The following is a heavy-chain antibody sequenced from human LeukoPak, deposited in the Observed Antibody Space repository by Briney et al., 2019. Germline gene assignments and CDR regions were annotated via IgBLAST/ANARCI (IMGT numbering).Heavy chain of an antibody. CDR2: IYYSGST. J-gene: IGHJ6*02. CDR3: ARVVMTTGYYGMDV. V-gene: IGHV4-59*01. Sequence: SETLSLTCTVSGGSLSGYYWSWIRQPPGKGLEWIGYIYYSGSTNYNPSLKSRVTISVDTSKNQFSLKLNSVTAADTAVYYCARVVMTTGYYGMDVWGQGATVTVSS. CDR1: GGSLSGYY. D-gene: IGHD4-17*01.